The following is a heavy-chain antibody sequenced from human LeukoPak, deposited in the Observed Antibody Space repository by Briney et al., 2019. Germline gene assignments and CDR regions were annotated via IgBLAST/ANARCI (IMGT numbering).Heavy chain of an antibody. Sequence: GSSLRLSCAASGFTLSSHGMHWARQAPGKGLEDGAVISYDGSNKYYADSVKGRFTITRDNSKNTLYVKMNSLRVEDTAVYYCAKDLGSSWGRGTLVTVSS. D-gene: IGHD6-13*01. CDR3: AKDLGSS. V-gene: IGHV3-30*18. CDR1: GFTLSSHG. J-gene: IGHJ4*02. CDR2: ISYDGSNK.